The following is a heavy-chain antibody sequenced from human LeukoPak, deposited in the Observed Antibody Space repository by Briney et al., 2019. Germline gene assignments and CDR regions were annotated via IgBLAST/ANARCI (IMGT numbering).Heavy chain of an antibody. V-gene: IGHV3-23*01. Sequence: GGSLRLSCAASGFTFSSYAMSWVRQAPGKGLEWVSTISGSGGSTYYADSVKGRFTISRDNSKNTLYLQMNSLRAEDTAVYYCARRAGAYSHPYDYWGQGTLVTVSS. CDR3: ARRAGAYSHPYDY. D-gene: IGHD4/OR15-4a*01. CDR2: ISGSGGST. CDR1: GFTFSSYA. J-gene: IGHJ4*02.